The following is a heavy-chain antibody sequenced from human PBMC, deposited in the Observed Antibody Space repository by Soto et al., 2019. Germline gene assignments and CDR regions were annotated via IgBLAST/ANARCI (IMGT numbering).Heavy chain of an antibody. Sequence: SETLSLTCTVSGGSISSYYWSWILQPPEKGLEWIGYIYHSGSAIYTPSLKSRVTLSLDESKNEFSLNVDSVTAADTAVYYCARSVIFTGGSYKGLIRLHYFDTWGPGTLVTVSS. J-gene: IGHJ4*02. CDR3: ARSVIFTGGSYKGLIRLHYFDT. CDR2: IYHSGSA. D-gene: IGHD3-9*01. V-gene: IGHV4-59*12. CDR1: GGSISSYY.